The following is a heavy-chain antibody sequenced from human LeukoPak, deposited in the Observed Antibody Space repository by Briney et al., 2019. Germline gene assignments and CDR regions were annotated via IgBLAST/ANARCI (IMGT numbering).Heavy chain of an antibody. J-gene: IGHJ4*02. CDR3: ARVGGAYDYVWGSYLLYYFDY. D-gene: IGHD3-16*02. Sequence: PSETLSLTCAVYGGSFSGYYWSWIRQPPGKGLEWIGEINHSGSTNYNPSLKSRVTISVDTSKNQFPLKLSSVTAADTAVYYCARVGGAYDYVWGSYLLYYFDYWGQGTLVTVSS. CDR1: GGSFSGYY. CDR2: INHSGST. V-gene: IGHV4-34*01.